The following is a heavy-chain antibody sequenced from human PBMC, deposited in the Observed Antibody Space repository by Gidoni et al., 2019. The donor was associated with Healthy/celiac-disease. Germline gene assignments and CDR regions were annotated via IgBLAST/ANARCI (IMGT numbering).Heavy chain of an antibody. CDR1: GFTFSGSA. J-gene: IGHJ6*02. Sequence: EVQLVESGGGLVQPGGSLKLSCAASGFTFSGSAMHWVRQASGKGLEWVGRIRSKANSYATADAASVKGRFTISRDDSKNTAYLQMNSLKTEDTAVYYCTRHEGNWNYDDYGMDVWGQGTTVTVSS. CDR3: TRHEGNWNYDDYGMDV. D-gene: IGHD1-7*01. V-gene: IGHV3-73*01. CDR2: IRSKANSYAT.